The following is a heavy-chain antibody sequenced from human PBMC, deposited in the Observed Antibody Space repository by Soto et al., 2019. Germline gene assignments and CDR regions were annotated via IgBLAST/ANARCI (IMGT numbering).Heavy chain of an antibody. D-gene: IGHD3-9*01. Sequence: QVQLVQSGAEVKKPGSSVKVSCKASGGTFSSYAISWVRQAPGQGLEWMGGIIPIFGTANYAQKFQGRVTITADESTSPAYMELRSLRSEDTAVYYCARGAYYDILPNYYYYGMDVWGQGTTVTVSS. CDR3: ARGAYYDILPNYYYYGMDV. V-gene: IGHV1-69*12. CDR2: IIPIFGTA. J-gene: IGHJ6*02. CDR1: GGTFSSYA.